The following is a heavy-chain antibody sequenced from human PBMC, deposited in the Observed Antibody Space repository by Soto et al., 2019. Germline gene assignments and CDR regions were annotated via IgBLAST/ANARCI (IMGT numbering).Heavy chain of an antibody. Sequence: QVQLQESGPGLLKPSVTLSLTCTVSGGSVSSGSYYWSWMRQPPGKGLEWIGYIYYSGSTNYNPSLKSRVTISVDTSRNQFSLTLSSVTAADTAVYYCARGPPLYYFDYWGQGTLVTVSS. CDR3: ARGPPLYYFDY. J-gene: IGHJ4*02. CDR2: IYYSGST. V-gene: IGHV4-61*01. D-gene: IGHD3-16*01. CDR1: GGSVSSGSYY.